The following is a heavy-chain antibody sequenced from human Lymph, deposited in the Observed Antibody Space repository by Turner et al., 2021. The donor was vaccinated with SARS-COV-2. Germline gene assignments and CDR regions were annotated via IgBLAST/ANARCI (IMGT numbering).Heavy chain of an antibody. Sequence: QVQLVESGGGVVQPGRSLRLSCAASGFTFSTYVMHWVRQAPGKGLGWVAVIWYDGSNKYYADSVKGRFTISRDNSKITLYLQMNSLRAEDTAVYYCARGLGSSWYSGGFDFWGQGTLVTVSS. CDR2: IWYDGSNK. CDR3: ARGLGSSWYSGGFDF. V-gene: IGHV3-33*01. D-gene: IGHD6-13*01. J-gene: IGHJ4*02. CDR1: GFTFSTYV.